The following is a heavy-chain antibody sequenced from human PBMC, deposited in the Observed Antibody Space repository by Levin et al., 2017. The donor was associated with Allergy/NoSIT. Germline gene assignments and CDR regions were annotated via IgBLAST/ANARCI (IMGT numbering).Heavy chain of an antibody. CDR1: GFTFNIYA. V-gene: IGHV3-23*01. Sequence: GESLKISCAASGFTFNIYAMTWVRQAPGKGLEWVSAISGSGDTSYYADSVKGRFSISRDNSKNTLYLQMNSLRVDDTAVYYCAKDRGYWGQGTLVTVSS. CDR3: AKDRGY. J-gene: IGHJ4*02. CDR2: ISGSGDTS.